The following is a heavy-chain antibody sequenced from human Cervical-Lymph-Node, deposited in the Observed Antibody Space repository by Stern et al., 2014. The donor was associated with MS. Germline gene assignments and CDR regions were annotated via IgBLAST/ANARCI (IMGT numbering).Heavy chain of an antibody. V-gene: IGHV4-31*03. CDR1: GGSISSGGYY. CDR2: IYYSGTT. CDR3: AGGQFDSSGYYAFPY. D-gene: IGHD3-22*01. J-gene: IGHJ4*02. Sequence: QVQLVESGPGLVKPSQTLSLTCTVSGGSISSGGYYWNWIRQESGKGLAWIGYIYYSGTTYYNPSLQSRVSISADTSKNLFSLKLTSVTAADTAVYYCAGGQFDSSGYYAFPYWGQGALVTVSS.